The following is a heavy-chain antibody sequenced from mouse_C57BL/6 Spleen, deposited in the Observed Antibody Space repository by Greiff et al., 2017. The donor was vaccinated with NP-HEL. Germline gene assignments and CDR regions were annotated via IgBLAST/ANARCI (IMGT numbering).Heavy chain of an antibody. Sequence: EVQVVESEGGLVQPGSSMKLSCTASGFTFSDYYMAWVRQVPEKGLEWVANINYDGSSTYYLDSLKSRFIISRDNAKNILYLQMSSLKSEDTATYDCARAQLIITTVVAGSSYAMDYWGQGTSVTVSS. CDR1: GFTFSDYY. V-gene: IGHV5-16*01. D-gene: IGHD1-1*01. CDR3: ARAQLIITTVVAGSSYAMDY. CDR2: INYDGSST. J-gene: IGHJ4*01.